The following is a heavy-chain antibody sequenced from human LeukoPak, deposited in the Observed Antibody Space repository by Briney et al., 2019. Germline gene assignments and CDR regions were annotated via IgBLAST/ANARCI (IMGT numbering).Heavy chain of an antibody. CDR3: ARLRDIVVVPAAPFDY. V-gene: IGHV4-39*01. J-gene: IGHJ4*02. CDR1: GGSISSSGYY. Sequence: PSETLSLTCTVSGGSISSSGYYWGWIRQPPGKGLEWIGSIYYSGSTYHNPSLKSRVTISVDTSKNQFSLKLSSVTAADTAVYYCARLRDIVVVPAAPFDYWGQGTLVTVSS. CDR2: IYYSGST. D-gene: IGHD2-2*01.